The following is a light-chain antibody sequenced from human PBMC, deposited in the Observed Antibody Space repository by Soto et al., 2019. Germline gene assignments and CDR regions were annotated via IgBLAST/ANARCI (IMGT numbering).Light chain of an antibody. J-gene: IGKJ1*01. Sequence: EIVMTQSPATLSVSPGERASLSCRASQSVSGNLAWYQQKPGQAPRLLMYGASTRATGISARFSGSGSGTEFTLTISSLQSEDFAVYYCQQYNNWPPMFGQGTKVEIK. V-gene: IGKV3D-15*01. CDR3: QQYNNWPPM. CDR2: GAS. CDR1: QSVSGN.